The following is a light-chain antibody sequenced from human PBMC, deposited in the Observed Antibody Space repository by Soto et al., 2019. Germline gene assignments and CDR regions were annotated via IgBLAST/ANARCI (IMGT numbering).Light chain of an antibody. J-gene: IGLJ2*01. Sequence: QPVLRQPPSVSGAPGQRVTISCTGSSSNIGAGYDVHWYQQLPGTAPKLLIYGNSNRPSGVPDRFSGSKSGTSASLAITGLQAEDEADYYCQSYDSSLSGSVVFGGGTKVTVL. CDR3: QSYDSSLSGSVV. V-gene: IGLV1-40*01. CDR2: GNS. CDR1: SSNIGAGYD.